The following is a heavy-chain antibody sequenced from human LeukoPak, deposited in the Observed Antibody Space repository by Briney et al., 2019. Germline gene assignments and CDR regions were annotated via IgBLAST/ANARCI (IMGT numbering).Heavy chain of an antibody. D-gene: IGHD6-6*01. CDR2: ISPTGSTT. V-gene: IGHV3-74*01. CDR3: AKVNRAYSSSSSLNFDS. J-gene: IGHJ4*02. Sequence: GGSLRLSCTASGFSFSGHWMHWARQLPGKGLVWVSRISPTGSTTSYADSVKGRFTISRDNSKNSLYLQMNRLRTEDTALYYCAKVNRAYSSSSSLNFDSWGQGTLVTVSS. CDR1: GFSFSGHW.